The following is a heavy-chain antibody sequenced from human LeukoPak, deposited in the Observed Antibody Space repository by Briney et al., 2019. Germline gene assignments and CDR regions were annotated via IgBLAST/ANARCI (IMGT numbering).Heavy chain of an antibody. Sequence: PGGSLRLSCVVSGFTVSSHGMSWVRQAPGKGLEWVAFIRYDGSNKYYTDSVKGRFTISRDNSKNTLYLQMNSLRTEDTAVYYCAKFGRVYVDAATIDYWGQGTLVTVPS. CDR1: GFTVSSHG. V-gene: IGHV3-30*02. CDR2: IRYDGSNK. J-gene: IGHJ4*02. CDR3: AKFGRVYVDAATIDY. D-gene: IGHD5-18*01.